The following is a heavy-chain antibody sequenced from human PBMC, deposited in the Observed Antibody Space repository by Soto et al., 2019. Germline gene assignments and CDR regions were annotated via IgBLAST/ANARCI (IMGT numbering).Heavy chain of an antibody. Sequence: TGGSLRLSCAASGFTFSDYYIHWIRRAPGKGLEWVSYISSSGSTIYYADSVKGRFTISRDNAKNSLYLQMNSLRAEDTAVYYCARGGQQLHGMDVWGQGTTVTVSS. CDR3: ARGGQQLHGMDV. J-gene: IGHJ6*02. CDR2: ISSSGSTI. CDR1: GFTFSDYY. D-gene: IGHD6-13*01. V-gene: IGHV3-11*01.